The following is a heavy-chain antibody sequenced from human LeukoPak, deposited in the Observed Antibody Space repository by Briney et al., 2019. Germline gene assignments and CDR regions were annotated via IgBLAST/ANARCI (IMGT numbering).Heavy chain of an antibody. CDR1: GYTFTSYG. Sequence: GASVKVSCKASGYTFTSYGISWVRQAPGQGLEWMGIINPSSGSTSYAQKFQGRVTMTRDTSTSTVYMELSSLRSEDTALHYCARGKGANYGGRGVYYYYVMDVWGQGTTVTVSS. J-gene: IGHJ6*02. V-gene: IGHV1-46*01. D-gene: IGHD4-23*01. CDR3: ARGKGANYGGRGVYYYYVMDV. CDR2: INPSSGST.